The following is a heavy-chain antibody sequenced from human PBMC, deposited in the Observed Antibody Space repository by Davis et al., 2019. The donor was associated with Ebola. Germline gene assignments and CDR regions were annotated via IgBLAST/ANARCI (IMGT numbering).Heavy chain of an antibody. J-gene: IGHJ6*02. CDR2: ISSSSSYI. V-gene: IGHV3-21*01. Sequence: GESLKISCAASGFTFSSYSMNWVRQAPGKGLEWVSSISSSSSYIYYADSVKGRFTISRDNAKNSLYLQMNSLRAEDTAVYYCAKDENVDIVATRNYYGMDVWGQGTTVTVSS. D-gene: IGHD5-12*01. CDR1: GFTFSSYS. CDR3: AKDENVDIVATRNYYGMDV.